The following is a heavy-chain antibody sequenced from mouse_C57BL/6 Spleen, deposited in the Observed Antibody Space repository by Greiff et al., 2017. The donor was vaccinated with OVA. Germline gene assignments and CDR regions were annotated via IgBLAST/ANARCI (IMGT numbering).Heavy chain of an antibody. V-gene: IGHV1-67*01. D-gene: IGHD1-1*01. J-gene: IGHJ1*03. Sequence: QVQLKESGPELVRPGVSVKISCKGSGYTFTDYAMHWVKQSHAKSLEWIGVISTYYGDASYNQKFKDKATMTVDKSSSTAYMELARLTSEDSAVYYCAPLITTVRYFDVWGTGTTVTVSS. CDR3: APLITTVRYFDV. CDR1: GYTFTDYA. CDR2: ISTYYGDA.